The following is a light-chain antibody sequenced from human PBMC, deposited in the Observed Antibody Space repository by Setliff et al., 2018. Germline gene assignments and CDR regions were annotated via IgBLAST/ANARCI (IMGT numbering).Light chain of an antibody. CDR3: AAWDDSLNGPV. CDR2: SNS. J-gene: IGLJ2*01. Sequence: QSALTQPPSASATPGQRATISCSGSGSNVGSNTVTWYQQLPGTAPKLLINSNSHRPSGVPDRFSGSKSGTSASLAISGLQSEDEADYYCAAWDDSLNGPVFGGGTKVTVL. CDR1: GSNVGSNT. V-gene: IGLV1-44*01.